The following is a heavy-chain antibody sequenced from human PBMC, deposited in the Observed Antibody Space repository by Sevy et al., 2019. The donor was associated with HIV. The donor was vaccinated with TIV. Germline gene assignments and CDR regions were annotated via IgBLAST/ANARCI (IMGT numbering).Heavy chain of an antibody. CDR3: AREADYYFDS. D-gene: IGHD2-21*02. J-gene: IGHJ4*02. CDR2: ISSRVSTE. Sequence: GGSLRLSCEASGFTFSDYHMTWIRQAPGKGLKWVAYISSRVSTEHYADSVKGRFTISRDNVKNSLYLQMDSLRGEDTAVYYCAREADYYFDSWGQGSLVTVSS. CDR1: GFTFSDYH. V-gene: IGHV3-11*01.